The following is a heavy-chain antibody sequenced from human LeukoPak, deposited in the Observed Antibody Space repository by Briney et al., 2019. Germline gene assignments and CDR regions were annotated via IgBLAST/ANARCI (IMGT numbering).Heavy chain of an antibody. V-gene: IGHV3-53*01. CDR2: IYSGGST. CDR3: GRDKRGSYSSYYGMDV. D-gene: IGHD1-26*01. Sequence: PGGSLRLSCAASGFTVSSNYMSWVRQAPGKGLEWVSVIYSGGSTYYADSVKGRFTISRDNSKNTLYLQMNSLRAEDTAVYYCGRDKRGSYSSYYGMDVWGQGTTVTVSS. J-gene: IGHJ6*02. CDR1: GFTVSSNY.